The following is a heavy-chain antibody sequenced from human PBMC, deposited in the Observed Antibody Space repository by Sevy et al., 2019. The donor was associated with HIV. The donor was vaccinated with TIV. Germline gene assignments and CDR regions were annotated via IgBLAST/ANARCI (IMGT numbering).Heavy chain of an antibody. D-gene: IGHD6-13*01. J-gene: IGHJ4*02. V-gene: IGHV3-7*01. CDR2: IKQDGSEK. Sequence: GGSLRLSCAASGFTFSSYWMSWVRQAPGKGLEWVANIKQDGSEKYYVDSVKGRFTISRDNAKNSLYLQMNSLRAEDTAVYYCARDSGPELAPYFDYWGQGTLVTVSS. CDR1: GFTFSSYW. CDR3: ARDSGPELAPYFDY.